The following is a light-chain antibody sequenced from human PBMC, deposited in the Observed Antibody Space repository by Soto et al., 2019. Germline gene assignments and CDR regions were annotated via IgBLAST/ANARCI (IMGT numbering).Light chain of an antibody. V-gene: IGLV2-11*01. Sequence: QSALTPPRSVSGSPGQSVTISCTGTSSDVGGYNYVSWYQQHPGKAPKLMIYDVTTRPSGVPDRFSGSKSGNTASLTISGLQAEDEAEYYCYTHAGSSVVFGTGT. CDR2: DVT. CDR3: YTHAGSSVV. J-gene: IGLJ1*01. CDR1: SSDVGGYNY.